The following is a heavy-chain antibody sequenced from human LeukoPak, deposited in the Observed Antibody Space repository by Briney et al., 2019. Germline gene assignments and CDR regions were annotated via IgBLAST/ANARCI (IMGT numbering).Heavy chain of an antibody. V-gene: IGHV4-4*07. CDR2: IFNSGST. D-gene: IGHD3-10*01. CDR1: GVSISSYS. CDR3: ARVKSSTRGPYYHYYMDF. Sequence: KTSETLSLTCSVSGVSISSYSWSWIRQPAGKGLEWIGRIFNSGSTIYNPSLKSRVTISVDESNDQFSLKLNSVTAADTAVYFCARVKSSTRGPYYHYYMDFWGKGTTVTVSS. J-gene: IGHJ6*03.